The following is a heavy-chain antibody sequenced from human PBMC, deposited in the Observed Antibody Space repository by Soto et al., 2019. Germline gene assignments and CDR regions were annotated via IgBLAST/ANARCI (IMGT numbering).Heavy chain of an antibody. CDR2: ISHSGTS. Sequence: KASETLSLTCTVSGYSISSGYYWSWIRQTPGKGLEWIGSISHSGTSFYNPSLRSRVTISMDTSNNHFSLKLNSLTAADTALYYCATYSYLLDTSGYHDVWGQGLQVTVSS. CDR3: ATYSYLLDTSGYHDV. J-gene: IGHJ4*02. V-gene: IGHV4-38-2*02. CDR1: GYSISSGYY. D-gene: IGHD3-22*01.